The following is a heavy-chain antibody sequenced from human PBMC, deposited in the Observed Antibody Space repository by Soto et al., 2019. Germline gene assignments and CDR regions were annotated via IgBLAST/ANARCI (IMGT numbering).Heavy chain of an antibody. CDR3: ARGQWLQLWYYFDY. V-gene: IGHV1-69*06. J-gene: IGHJ4*02. CDR1: GGTFSSYA. CDR2: IIPIFGTA. Sequence: SVKVSCKASGGTFSSYAIRWVRQAPGQGLEWMGGIIPIFGTANYAQKFQGRVTITADKSTSTAYMELSSLRSEDTAVYYGARGQWLQLWYYFDYWGQGTLVTVSS. D-gene: IGHD5-12*01.